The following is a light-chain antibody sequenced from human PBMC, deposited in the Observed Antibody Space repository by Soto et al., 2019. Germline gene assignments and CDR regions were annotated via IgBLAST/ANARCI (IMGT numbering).Light chain of an antibody. CDR2: DAS. J-gene: IGKJ4*01. CDR1: QSFSSY. Sequence: EIVLTQSTATLSLSPGERATLSFGASQSFSSYLAWYQQKPGQAPRLLIYDASNRATGIPARFSGSGSATDFTLTISSLEPEDFAVYYCQQRSNWPLTFGGGTKVDI. V-gene: IGKV3-11*01. CDR3: QQRSNWPLT.